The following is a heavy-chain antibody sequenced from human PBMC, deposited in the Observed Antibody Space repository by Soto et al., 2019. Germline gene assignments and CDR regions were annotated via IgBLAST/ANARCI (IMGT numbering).Heavy chain of an antibody. V-gene: IGHV3-23*01. CDR2: ISGSGGST. CDR1: GFTFTTYA. J-gene: IGHJ4*02. D-gene: IGHD1-1*01. Sequence: EVQLLESGGGLVQPGGSLRLSCAASGFTFTTYAMSWVRQAPGKGLEWVSAISGSGGSTYYADSVKGRFTISRDNSKNARYLQMNSLRAEDTAVYYCAKEAGEMATTCGHFDHWGQGTLVTVSS. CDR3: AKEAGEMATTCGHFDH.